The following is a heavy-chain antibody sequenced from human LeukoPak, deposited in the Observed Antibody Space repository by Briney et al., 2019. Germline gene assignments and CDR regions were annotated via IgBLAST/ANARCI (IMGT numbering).Heavy chain of an antibody. CDR3: ARAQTRITGTTLDY. J-gene: IGHJ4*02. CDR2: ISYDGSNK. Sequence: GGSLRLSCTASGFTFSSYAMNWVRQAPGKGLEWVAVISYDGSNKYYADSVKGRFTISRDNSKNTLYLQMNSLRAEDTAVYYCARAQTRITGTTLDYWGQGTLVTVSS. CDR1: GFTFSSYA. D-gene: IGHD1-7*01. V-gene: IGHV3-30-3*01.